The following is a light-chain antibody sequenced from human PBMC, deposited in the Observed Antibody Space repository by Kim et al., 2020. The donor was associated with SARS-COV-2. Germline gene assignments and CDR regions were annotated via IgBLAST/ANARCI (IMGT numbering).Light chain of an antibody. CDR1: RGISSS. V-gene: IGKV1D-13*01. CDR2: DAS. CDR3: QQFDNYPPLT. J-gene: IGKJ4*01. Sequence: VAERVTITSRASRGISSSLAWYQQKVGKPPKLLIYDASTLGGGVPSRFNGSGFGTDFTLAISSLQPEDFATYYCQQFDNYPPLTFGGGTKVDIK.